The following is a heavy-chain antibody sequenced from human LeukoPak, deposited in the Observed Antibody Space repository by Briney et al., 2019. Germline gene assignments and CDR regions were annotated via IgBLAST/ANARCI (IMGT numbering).Heavy chain of an antibody. CDR1: GGTSSTYT. V-gene: IGHV1-69*05. CDR3: ARVDRYFFYLDV. Sequence: GASVKVSCKAYGGTSSTYTITWVRQAPGQGLEWMGGIIPVFRTPNYAQKFQGRVTITTDESTSTAYMELSSLKSDDTAIYYCARVDRYFFYLDVWGQGTTVTVSS. J-gene: IGHJ6*03. CDR2: IIPVFRTP.